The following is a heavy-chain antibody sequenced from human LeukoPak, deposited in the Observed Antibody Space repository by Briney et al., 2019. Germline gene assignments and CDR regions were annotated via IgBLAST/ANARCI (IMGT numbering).Heavy chain of an antibody. J-gene: IGHJ3*02. D-gene: IGHD3-10*01. CDR1: GFTFSSYA. Sequence: GGSLRLSCAASGFTFSSYAMHRVRQAPGKGLEWVAVISYDGSNKYYADSVKGRFTISRDNSKNTLYLQMNSLRAEDTAVYYCATSGMDYYGSGSSLADAFDIWGQGTMVTVSS. CDR3: ATSGMDYYGSGSSLADAFDI. V-gene: IGHV3-30-3*01. CDR2: ISYDGSNK.